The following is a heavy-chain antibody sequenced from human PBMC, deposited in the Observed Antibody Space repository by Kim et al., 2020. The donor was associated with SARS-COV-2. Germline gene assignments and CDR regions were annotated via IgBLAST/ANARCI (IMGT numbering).Heavy chain of an antibody. V-gene: IGHV4-34*01. J-gene: IGHJ4*02. CDR3: ARGRGGISILLVVITAAEYYFDY. D-gene: IGHD3-22*01. CDR2: INHRGST. CDR1: GGSFSDYS. Sequence: SDTLSLTCAVYGGSFSDYSWSWIRQPPGKGLEWIGEINHRGSTNYNPSLKSRVTISVDTSKNQFSLKLSSVTAADTAVYYCARGRGGISILLVVITAAEYYFDYWGRGTLVTVSS.